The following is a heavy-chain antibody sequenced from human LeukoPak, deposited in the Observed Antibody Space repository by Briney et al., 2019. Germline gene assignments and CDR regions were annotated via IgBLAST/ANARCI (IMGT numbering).Heavy chain of an antibody. CDR1: GDFISRYY. CDR2: VYDRGGT. CDR3: ARASDSGAWHLGY. J-gene: IGHJ4*02. Sequence: SETLSLTCTVSGDFISRYYWSWIRQSPGKGLEWIGYVYDRGGTNYNPSLKSRAIISADTSKNQFSLKVTSVTAADTAVYYCARASDSGAWHLGYWAQETLVPVPS. V-gene: IGHV4-59*01. D-gene: IGHD3-22*01.